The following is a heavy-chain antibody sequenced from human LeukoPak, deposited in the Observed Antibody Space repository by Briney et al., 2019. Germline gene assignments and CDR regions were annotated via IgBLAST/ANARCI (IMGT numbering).Heavy chain of an antibody. J-gene: IGHJ5*02. CDR2: IFYSGST. CDR1: GGSVSGNGYY. V-gene: IGHV4-61*08. Sequence: SETLSLTCTVSGGSVSGNGYYWSWIRQPPGKGLESIGYIFYSGSTNYNPSLKSRVTISVDTSNNQFSLKLSSVTAADTAVYYCARGSYDFWSGYSSWFDPWGQGTLVTVSS. D-gene: IGHD3-3*01. CDR3: ARGSYDFWSGYSSWFDP.